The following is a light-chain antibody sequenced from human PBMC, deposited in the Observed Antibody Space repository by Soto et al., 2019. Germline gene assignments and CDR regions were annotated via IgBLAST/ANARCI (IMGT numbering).Light chain of an antibody. CDR3: SSFEGSKNLV. Sequence: QSALTQPPSASGCPGRSVTISCTGTSSDVGGYNYVSWYQQHPGKAPKLMIYEVSARPSGVPDRFTGSKSGNTASQTFSGVQAEDEADYYCSSFEGSKNLVFGGGTQLTVL. CDR2: EVS. CDR1: SSDVGGYNY. V-gene: IGLV2-8*01. J-gene: IGLJ3*02.